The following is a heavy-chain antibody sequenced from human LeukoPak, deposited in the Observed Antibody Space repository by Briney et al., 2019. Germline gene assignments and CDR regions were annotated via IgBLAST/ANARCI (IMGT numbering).Heavy chain of an antibody. CDR1: GYSFTTYW. J-gene: IGHJ4*02. D-gene: IGHD3-22*01. CDR2: IYPGDSDT. Sequence: GESLKISCKGSGYSFTTYWIGWVRQMPGKGLEWMGIIYPGDSDTRYSPSFQGQVTISADRSISTAYLQWSSLKASDTAIYYCARQAYYDSSGYGLFDYWGQGTLVTVSS. V-gene: IGHV5-51*01. CDR3: ARQAYYDSSGYGLFDY.